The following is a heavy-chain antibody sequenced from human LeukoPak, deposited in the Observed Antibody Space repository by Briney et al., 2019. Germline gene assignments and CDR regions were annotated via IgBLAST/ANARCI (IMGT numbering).Heavy chain of an antibody. D-gene: IGHD3-16*01. J-gene: IGHJ4*02. Sequence: PGGSLRLSCAASGFIFSSYEMNWVRQAPGKGLEWVSYISSSGHTIYYADSVKGRFTISRDNAKNSLYLQMNSLRAEDTAVYYFARLGGSYSDSWGQGTLVTVSS. CDR3: ARLGGSYSDS. CDR2: ISSSGHTI. V-gene: IGHV3-48*03. CDR1: GFIFSSYE.